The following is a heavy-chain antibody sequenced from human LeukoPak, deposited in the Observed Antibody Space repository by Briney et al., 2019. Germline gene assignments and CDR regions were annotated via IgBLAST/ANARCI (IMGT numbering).Heavy chain of an antibody. CDR1: DGSISGYY. CDR3: TRQVAGTDWFDP. V-gene: IGHV4-4*07. CDR2: IYSSGST. Sequence: PSETLSLTCPVSDGSISGYYWSWIRRPAGKGLEWVGRIYSSGSTNYNPSLKSRLTMSVDTSRNQFSLRLTSVTAADTAVYYCTRQVAGTDWFDPWGQGTLVTVSS. J-gene: IGHJ5*02. D-gene: IGHD6-19*01.